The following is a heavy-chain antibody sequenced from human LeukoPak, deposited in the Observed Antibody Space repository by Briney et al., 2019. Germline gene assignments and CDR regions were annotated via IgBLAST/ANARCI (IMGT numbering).Heavy chain of an antibody. CDR1: GSTFTDYY. CDR3: ARTDETAPAGDFQH. CDR2: INPNSGGT. J-gene: IGHJ1*01. D-gene: IGHD2-21*02. V-gene: IGHV1-2*02. Sequence: GASEKVSCKASGSTFTDYYIHWVRQAPGQGLEWMGWINPNSGGTNYAQRLQGRVTMTRDTSISTAYMELSRLRSDDTAVYYCARTDETAPAGDFQHWGQGTLVTVSS.